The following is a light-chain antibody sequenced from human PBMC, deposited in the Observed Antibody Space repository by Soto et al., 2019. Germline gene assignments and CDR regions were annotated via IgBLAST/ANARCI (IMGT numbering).Light chain of an antibody. CDR3: FSYARSTSFDYV. CDR1: TSDVGSYNL. J-gene: IGLJ1*01. Sequence: QSALTQPASVSGSPGQSITISCTGTTSDVGSYNLVSWYQQHPGKAPKLIIYEVSQRPSGVSNRFSGSKSDNTASLTISGLQAEDGATYYCFSYARSTSFDYVVGTGTKVTVL. V-gene: IGLV2-23*02. CDR2: EVS.